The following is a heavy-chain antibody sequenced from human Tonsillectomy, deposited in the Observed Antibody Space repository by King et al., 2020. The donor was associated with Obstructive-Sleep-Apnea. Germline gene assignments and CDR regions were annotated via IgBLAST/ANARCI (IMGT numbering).Heavy chain of an antibody. V-gene: IGHV1-18*01. CDR3: AREGSCSGGSCHYAY. Sequence: QLVQSGAEVKQPGASVKVSCKASGYTFTNYGIAWVRQAPGQGLEWMGWISAYNGNTNSAQNLQGRVTMTTDTSTSTAYMELGSLRSDDTAMYYCAREGSCSGGSCHYAYWGQGTPGTVSS. CDR2: ISAYNGNT. J-gene: IGHJ4*02. CDR1: GYTFTNYG. D-gene: IGHD2-15*01.